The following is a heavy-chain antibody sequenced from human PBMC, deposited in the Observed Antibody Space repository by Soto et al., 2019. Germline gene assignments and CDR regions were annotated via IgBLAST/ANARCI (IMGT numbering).Heavy chain of an antibody. V-gene: IGHV3-7*03. CDR2: INQDVSQK. CDR1: VLTFSRYW. J-gene: IGHJ4*02. CDR3: ERSYGII. Sequence: VGSLRLSCASSVLTFSRYWMTWVRHSPGKWLEWVANINQDVSQKLYVDSVRGRFTISRDDAKNSVYLQMNSLRVEDTAVYFCERSYGIIWGQGTLVTVSS. D-gene: IGHD3-16*01.